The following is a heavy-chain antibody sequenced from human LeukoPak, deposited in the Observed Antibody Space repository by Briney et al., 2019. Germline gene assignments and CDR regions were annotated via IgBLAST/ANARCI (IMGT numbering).Heavy chain of an antibody. Sequence: GASVKVSCKASGYTFSGYDINWVRQAPGQGLEWMGWMNPNSGNTGYAQKFQGRVTFTRDTSISTAYMELRSLRSDDTAVYYCARDSAWLVPSAEYFKHWGQGTLVTVSS. V-gene: IGHV1-8*03. D-gene: IGHD6-19*01. J-gene: IGHJ1*01. CDR2: MNPNSGNT. CDR3: ARDSAWLVPSAEYFKH. CDR1: GYTFSGYD.